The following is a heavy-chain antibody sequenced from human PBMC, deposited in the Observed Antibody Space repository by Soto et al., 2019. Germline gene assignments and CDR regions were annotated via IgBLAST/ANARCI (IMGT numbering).Heavy chain of an antibody. D-gene: IGHD2-2*01. CDR2: ISNRGDT. CDR3: AREPRYCRSVSCSITVDAYDI. V-gene: IGHV3-66*01. J-gene: IGHJ3*02. CDR1: GFIVSDTY. Sequence: EVQLVESGGGLVQPGGSLRLSCTASGFIVSDTYVNWVRQAPGKGLEWVSVISNRGDTHYADSVRGRFSLSRDISDNTLHLQMNILRVEDTTVYYCAREPRYCRSVSCSITVDAYDIWGQGTMVTVSS.